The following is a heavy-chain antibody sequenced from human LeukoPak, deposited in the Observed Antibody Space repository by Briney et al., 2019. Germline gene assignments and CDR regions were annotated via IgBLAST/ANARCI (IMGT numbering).Heavy chain of an antibody. CDR3: ARGVGSGYTDD. J-gene: IGHJ4*02. V-gene: IGHV4-61*01. CDR1: GGSISSGSYY. D-gene: IGHD3-22*01. CDR2: VSYSGNT. Sequence: SETLSLTCTVSGGSISSGSYYWTWIRQPPGKGLEWIGLVSYSGNTNYSPSLKSRVTISLDTSRNQFSLKLNSVTAADTAVYYCARGVGSGYTDDWGQGTLVTVFS.